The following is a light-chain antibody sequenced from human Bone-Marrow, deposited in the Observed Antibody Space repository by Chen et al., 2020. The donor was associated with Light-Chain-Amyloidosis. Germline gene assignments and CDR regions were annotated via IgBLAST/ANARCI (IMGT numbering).Light chain of an antibody. CDR3: QQYYSPGFT. V-gene: IGKV1-8*01. CDR1: QGISSY. CDR2: AAS. J-gene: IGKJ3*01. Sequence: AIRMTQSPSSFSASTGDRVTITCRASQGISSYLAWYQQKPGKAPKLLIYAASTLQSGVPSRFSSSGSGTDFTLTISCLQSEDFATYYCQQYYSPGFTFGPGTKVDIK.